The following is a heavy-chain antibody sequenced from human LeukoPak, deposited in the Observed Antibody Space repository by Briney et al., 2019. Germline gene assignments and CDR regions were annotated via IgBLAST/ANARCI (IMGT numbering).Heavy chain of an antibody. CDR2: IYTSGST. V-gene: IGHV4-4*09. CDR3: ARLRWYMRYYFDY. J-gene: IGHJ4*02. D-gene: IGHD4-23*01. Sequence: SETLSLTCTVSGGSISSYYWSWIRQPPGKGLEWIGYIYTSGSTNYNPSLKSRVTISVDTSKNRFSLKLSSVTAADTAVYYCARLRWYMRYYFDYWGQGTLVTVSS. CDR1: GGSISSYY.